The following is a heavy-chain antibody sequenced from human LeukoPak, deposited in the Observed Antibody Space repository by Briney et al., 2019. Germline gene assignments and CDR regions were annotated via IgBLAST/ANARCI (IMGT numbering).Heavy chain of an antibody. CDR2: VSHRGST. D-gene: IGHD3-22*01. CDR1: GGSFSGYY. J-gene: IGHJ5*02. CDR3: ARSLSSMTTGAWFDP. Sequence: SETLSLTCAVFGGSFSGYYWSWIRRSPGKGLEWIGSVSHRGSTNYNPSLKSRVTISLDTSKNQCSLELTSVTAADTAIYYCARSLSSMTTGAWFDPWGQGTQVTVSS. V-gene: IGHV4-34*01.